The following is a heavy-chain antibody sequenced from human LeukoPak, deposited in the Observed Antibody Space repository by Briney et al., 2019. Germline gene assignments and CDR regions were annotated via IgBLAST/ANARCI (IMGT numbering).Heavy chain of an antibody. CDR1: GLTFSDCY. D-gene: IGHD5-18*01. Sequence: GGSLRLSCAASGLTFSDCYMSWIRQAPGKGLEWVSYISSSGTTIYYADSVKGRFTISRDNAKNSLFLQMNSLRAEDTAVYYCARDRKGYSYEGRYYFDHWGQGTLVTVSS. CDR3: ARDRKGYSYEGRYYFDH. V-gene: IGHV3-11*01. CDR2: ISSSGTTI. J-gene: IGHJ4*02.